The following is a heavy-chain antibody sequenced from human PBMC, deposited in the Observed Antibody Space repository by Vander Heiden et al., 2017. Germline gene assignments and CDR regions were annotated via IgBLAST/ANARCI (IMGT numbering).Heavy chain of an antibody. J-gene: IGHJ3*01. CDR1: GFTFSSYG. D-gene: IGHD6-13*01. V-gene: IGHV3-33*01. CDR2: IWHDGINQ. Sequence: QVQLVESGGGVVQPGRSLRLSCAASGFTFSSYGLHWVRQAPGKGLEWVAVIWHDGINQYYADSVKGRFTISRDNSKSTLFLQMNSLRDEDAAVYYCARDSAAAATYDAFDVWGQGTLVTVSS. CDR3: ARDSAAAATYDAFDV.